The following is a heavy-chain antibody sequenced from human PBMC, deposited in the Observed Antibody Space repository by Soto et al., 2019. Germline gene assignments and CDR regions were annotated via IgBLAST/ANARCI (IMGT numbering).Heavy chain of an antibody. CDR2: TSSSGDRT. CDR3: ARGGDVVVPAAIMYFDY. V-gene: IGHV3-64*02. J-gene: IGHJ4*02. Sequence: VQLVESGEGLVQPGGSLRLSCAASGFTFSSYAMHWVRQAPGKGLEYVSATSSSGDRTYYADSVKGRFTISRDNSKNTLYLQMGSLRAEDMAVYYCARGGDVVVPAAIMYFDYWGQGTLVTVSS. CDR1: GFTFSSYA. D-gene: IGHD2-2*01.